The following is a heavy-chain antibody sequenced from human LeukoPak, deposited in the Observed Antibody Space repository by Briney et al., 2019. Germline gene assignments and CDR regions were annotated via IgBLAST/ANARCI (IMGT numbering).Heavy chain of an antibody. V-gene: IGHV1-69*13. J-gene: IGHJ4*02. CDR2: IIPLFGTA. D-gene: IGHD3-22*01. Sequence: APVKVSCKASGGTFSSYGISWVRQAPGPGLEWMGGIIPLFGTANYAQKFQGRVTITAGESTSTAYMELSSLRSEDTAVYYCARSSRYYDSSGLQAYYFDYWGQGTLVTVSS. CDR3: ARSSRYYDSSGLQAYYFDY. CDR1: GGTFSSYG.